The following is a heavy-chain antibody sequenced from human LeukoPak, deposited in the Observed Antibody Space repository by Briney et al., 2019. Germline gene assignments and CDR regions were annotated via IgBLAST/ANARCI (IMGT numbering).Heavy chain of an antibody. CDR2: ISYDGSNK. J-gene: IGHJ4*02. D-gene: IGHD2-21*02. Sequence: GGSLRLSCAASGFILSSYGMHWVRQAPGKGLEWVAVISYDGSNKYYADSVKGRFTISRDNSKNTLYLQMNSLRAEDTAVYYCASLVVVTAIRALTLDYWGQGTLVTVSS. V-gene: IGHV3-30*03. CDR1: GFILSSYG. CDR3: ASLVVVTAIRALTLDY.